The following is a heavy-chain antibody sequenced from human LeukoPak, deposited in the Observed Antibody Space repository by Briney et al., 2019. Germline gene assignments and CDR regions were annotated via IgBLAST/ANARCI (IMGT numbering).Heavy chain of an antibody. CDR3: ARGTRWYLYFQH. CDR2: INHSGST. J-gene: IGHJ1*01. D-gene: IGHD6-13*01. CDR1: GGSFSGYY. V-gene: IGHV4-34*01. Sequence: SETLSLTCAVYGGSFSGYYWSWIRQPPGKGLEWIGEINHSGSTNYNPSLKSRVTISVDTSKSQFSLKLSSVTAADTAVYYCARGTRWYLYFQHWGQGTLVTVSS.